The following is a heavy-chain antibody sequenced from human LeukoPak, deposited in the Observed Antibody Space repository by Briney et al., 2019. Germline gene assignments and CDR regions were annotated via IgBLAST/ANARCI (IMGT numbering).Heavy chain of an antibody. CDR3: ARFYYDSRGYWYYFDY. D-gene: IGHD3-22*01. CDR1: GGSITSDY. J-gene: IGHJ4*02. V-gene: IGHV4-59*08. CDR2: ISYSGST. Sequence: PSETLSLTCTVSGGSITSDYWSWIRQPPGKGLEGIGYISYSGSTRYDPSLKSRVTISGDSSKKQFSLKLSSVTAADTAVYYCARFYYDSRGYWYYFDYWGQGTLVTVSS.